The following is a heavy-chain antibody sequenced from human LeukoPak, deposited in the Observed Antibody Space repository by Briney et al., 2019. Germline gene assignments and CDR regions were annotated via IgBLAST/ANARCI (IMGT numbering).Heavy chain of an antibody. D-gene: IGHD3-3*01. Sequence: PGGSLRLSCAASGFTFSSYAMSWVRQAPGKGLDWVSPISGSGGSTYYADSVKGRFTISRDNAKNSLYLQMNSLRDEDTAVYYCARDLSYYDFWSGYQGMDVWGQGTTVTVSS. J-gene: IGHJ6*02. CDR1: GFTFSSYA. V-gene: IGHV3-23*01. CDR2: ISGSGGST. CDR3: ARDLSYYDFWSGYQGMDV.